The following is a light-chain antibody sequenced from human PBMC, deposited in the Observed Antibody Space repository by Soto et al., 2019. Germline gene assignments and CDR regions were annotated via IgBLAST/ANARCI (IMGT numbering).Light chain of an antibody. J-gene: IGKJ4*01. Sequence: AIQMTQSPSSLSASVGDRVTITCRASQGIRSELGWYQQKPGKAPNLLIYTASSLQSGVPSRFSGSGSGTAFTLINSRLQPEDFATYYCIQDYNYPLTFGGGTKVDIK. CDR2: TAS. CDR3: IQDYNYPLT. CDR1: QGIRSE. V-gene: IGKV1-6*01.